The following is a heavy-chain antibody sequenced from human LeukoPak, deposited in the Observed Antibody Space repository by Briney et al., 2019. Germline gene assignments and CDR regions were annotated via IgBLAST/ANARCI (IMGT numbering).Heavy chain of an antibody. Sequence: GASVKVSCKATGYTFTGYYMHWVRQAPGQGPEWMGWIDPKTGGTNFAQKFQGRVTMTRDTSITTAYMELSRLRFDDTAVYYCARPRAFSYGQMYYFDYWGQGALVTVSS. V-gene: IGHV1-2*02. CDR3: ARPRAFSYGQMYYFDY. D-gene: IGHD5-18*01. CDR1: GYTFTGYY. J-gene: IGHJ4*02. CDR2: IDPKTGGT.